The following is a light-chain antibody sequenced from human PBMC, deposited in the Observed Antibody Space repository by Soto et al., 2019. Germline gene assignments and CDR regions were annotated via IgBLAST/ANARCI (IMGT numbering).Light chain of an antibody. V-gene: IGLV1-47*01. J-gene: IGLJ2*01. Sequence: QSVLTQPPSASGTPGQRVTISCSGSSSNIGSNYVYWYQQLPGTAPKLLIYTNNQRPSGVPDRFSGSKSGTSASLAISGLRSVDDADYYCSAWDDTLSGPDVVFGGGTKLTVL. CDR1: SSNIGSNY. CDR2: TNN. CDR3: SAWDDTLSGPDVV.